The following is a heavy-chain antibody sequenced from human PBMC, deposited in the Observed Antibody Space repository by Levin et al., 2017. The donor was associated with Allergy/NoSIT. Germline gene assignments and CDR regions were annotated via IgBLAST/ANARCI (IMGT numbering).Heavy chain of an antibody. V-gene: IGHV3-30*18. D-gene: IGHD6-13*01. CDR3: AKGTGSSWRGDFDY. J-gene: IGHJ4*02. Sequence: PGGSLRLSCAASGFTFSSYGMHWVRQAPGKGLEWVAVISYDGSNKYYADSVKGRFTISRDNSKNTLYLQMNSLRAEDTAVYYCAKGTGSSWRGDFDYWGQGTLVTVSS. CDR2: ISYDGSNK. CDR1: GFTFSSYG.